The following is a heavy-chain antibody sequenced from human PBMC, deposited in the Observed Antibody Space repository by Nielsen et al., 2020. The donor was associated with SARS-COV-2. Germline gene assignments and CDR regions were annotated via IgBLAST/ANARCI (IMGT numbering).Heavy chain of an antibody. CDR2: ISSSSSYI. V-gene: IGHV3-21*01. CDR3: ARVLAVAGIGMDV. CDR1: GFTFSSYS. D-gene: IGHD6-19*01. J-gene: IGHJ6*02. Sequence: GGSLRLSCAASGFTFSSYSMNWVRQAPGKGLEWVSSISSSSSYIYYADSVKGRFTISRDNAKNSLYLQMNSLRAEDTAVYYCARVLAVAGIGMDVWGQGTTVTVSS.